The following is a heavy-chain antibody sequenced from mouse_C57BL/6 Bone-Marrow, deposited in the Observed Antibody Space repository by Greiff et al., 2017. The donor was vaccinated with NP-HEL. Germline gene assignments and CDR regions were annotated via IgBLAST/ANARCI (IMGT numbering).Heavy chain of an antibody. D-gene: IGHD2-5*01. J-gene: IGHJ4*01. CDR3: ASAYYSNYDAMDY. Sequence: EVQVVESGGGLVKPGGSLKLSCAASGFTFRDYGMHWVRQAPEKGLEWVAYISSGSSTIYYADTVKGRFTISRDNAKNTLFLQMTSLRSEDTAMYYCASAYYSNYDAMDYWGQGTAVTVSS. CDR2: ISSGSSTI. CDR1: GFTFRDYG. V-gene: IGHV5-17*01.